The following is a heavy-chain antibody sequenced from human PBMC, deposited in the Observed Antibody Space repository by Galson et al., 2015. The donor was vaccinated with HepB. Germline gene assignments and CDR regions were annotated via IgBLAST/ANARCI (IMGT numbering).Heavy chain of an antibody. V-gene: IGHV1-69*06. Sequence: SVKVSCKAPGGTFSGFAISWVRLAPGQGLEWMGGIIPIFDTTNYALKFQGRVAITADTSTNTAYMELSSLRSDDTAVYYCVRDKGLYCRTTTCYRPEGPSRGMDVWGQGTTVTVSS. J-gene: IGHJ6*02. CDR1: GGTFSGFA. CDR3: VRDKGLYCRTTTCYRPEGPSRGMDV. CDR2: IIPIFDTT. D-gene: IGHD2-2*02.